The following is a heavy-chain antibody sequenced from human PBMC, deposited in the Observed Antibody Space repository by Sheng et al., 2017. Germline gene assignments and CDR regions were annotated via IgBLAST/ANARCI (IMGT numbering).Heavy chain of an antibody. D-gene: IGHD1-26*01. CDR1: NYMFTSYW. Sequence: EVQLEQSGAELKKPGESLRISCEASNYMFTSYWITWVRQMPGKGLEWMGTIDPMDSLYQYSPSFQGQSPSQLTKSITTAYLQWSSLKGADTAIYYCARHRWELNWFDLWGQGTLVTVSS. CDR3: ARHRWELNWFDL. V-gene: IGHV5-10-1*01. J-gene: IGHJ5*02. CDR2: IDPMDSLY.